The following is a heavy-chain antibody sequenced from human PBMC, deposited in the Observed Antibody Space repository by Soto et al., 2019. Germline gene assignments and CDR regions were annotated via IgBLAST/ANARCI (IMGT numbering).Heavy chain of an antibody. J-gene: IGHJ6*03. CDR3: ARTYSHYDYYYYYMDV. V-gene: IGHV4-59*01. Sequence: NPSETLSLTCTASGGSISNYYRSWIRQPPGKGLEWIGYVYNSGSTKYNPSLKSRVTISVDTSKKQFSLRLSSVTTADTAVYYCARTYSHYDYYYYYMDVWGKGTTVTVSS. CDR2: VYNSGST. D-gene: IGHD4-4*01. CDR1: GGSISNYY.